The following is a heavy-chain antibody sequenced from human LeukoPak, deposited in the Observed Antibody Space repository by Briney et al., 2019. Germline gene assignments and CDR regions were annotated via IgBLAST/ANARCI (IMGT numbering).Heavy chain of an antibody. CDR3: AKDDNLWWLQQIDY. V-gene: IGHV3-30*18. Sequence: GGSLRLSCAASGFTFSSYGMHWVRQAPGKGLEGVAVISYDGSNKYYADSVKGRFTISRDNSKNTLYLQMNSLRAEDTAVYYCAKDDNLWWLQQIDYWGQGTLVTVSS. CDR2: ISYDGSNK. CDR1: GFTFSSYG. J-gene: IGHJ4*02. D-gene: IGHD2-21*01.